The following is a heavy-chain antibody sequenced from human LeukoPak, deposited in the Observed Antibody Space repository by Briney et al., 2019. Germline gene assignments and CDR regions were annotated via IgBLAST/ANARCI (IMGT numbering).Heavy chain of an antibody. V-gene: IGHV4-4*09. CDR2: ISPTGGT. J-gene: IGHJ4*02. Sequence: SETLSLTCSVSGGSISSYYWSWIRQPPGKGLEWIGYISPTGGTNYNPSLTSRVTVSVDTSKNLFSLKLDPVTAADTAVYFCARRRGICWYYSDWGQGTLVTVSS. D-gene: IGHD3-10*01. CDR1: GGSISSYY. CDR3: ARRRGICWYYSD.